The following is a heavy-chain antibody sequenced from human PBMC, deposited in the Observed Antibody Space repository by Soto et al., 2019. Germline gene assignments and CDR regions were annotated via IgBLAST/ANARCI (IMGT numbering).Heavy chain of an antibody. V-gene: IGHV1-3*01. CDR2: INAGNGNT. J-gene: IGHJ4*02. D-gene: IGHD2-15*01. CDR1: GYTFTSYA. Sequence: ASVKVSCKASGYTFTSYAMHWVRLAPGQRLEWMGWINAGNGNTKYSQKFQGRVTITRDTSASTAYMELSSLRSEDTAVYYCARDRCSGGSCYSGHDYWGQGTLVTVSS. CDR3: ARDRCSGGSCYSGHDY.